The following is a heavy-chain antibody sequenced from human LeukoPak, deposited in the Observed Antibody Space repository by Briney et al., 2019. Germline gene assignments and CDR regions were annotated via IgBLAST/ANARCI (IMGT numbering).Heavy chain of an antibody. CDR2: IWSDGTNQ. CDR3: VKDAQRGFDYSNSLQH. J-gene: IGHJ4*02. V-gene: IGHV3-33*06. Sequence: GGSLRLSCEASGFTFSHFGMHWVRQAPGKGLEWVAVIWSDGTNQYYGDSVKGRFKISRDNFRRTVSLQMNDLRAEDTAVYYCVKDAQRGFDYSNSLQHWGQGSLVIVSS. D-gene: IGHD4-11*01. CDR1: GFTFSHFG.